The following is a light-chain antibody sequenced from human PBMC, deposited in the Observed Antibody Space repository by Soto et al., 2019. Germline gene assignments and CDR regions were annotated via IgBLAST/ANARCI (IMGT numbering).Light chain of an antibody. V-gene: IGLV2-14*01. CDR1: SSDIGAYNF. J-gene: IGLJ2*01. CDR2: EVA. CDR3: ASYTSSSTSVI. Sequence: QSALTQPASVSGSPGQSITISCTGTSSDIGAYNFVSWYQHHPGKAPKLLIYEVAYRPSGISNRFSGSKSANTASLTISGLQAEDEADYYCASYTSSSTSVIFGRGTQLTVL.